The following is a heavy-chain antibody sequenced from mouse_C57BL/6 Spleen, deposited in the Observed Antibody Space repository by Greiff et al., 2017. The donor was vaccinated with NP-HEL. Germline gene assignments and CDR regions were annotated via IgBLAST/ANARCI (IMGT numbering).Heavy chain of an antibody. CDR1: GYSITSGYY. D-gene: IGHD2-4*01. CDR2: ISYDGSN. Sequence: EVQLQQSGPGLVKPSQSLSLTCSVTGYSITSGYYWNWIRQFPGNKLEWMGYISYDGSNNYNPSLKNRISITRDTSKNQFFLKLNSVTTEDTATYYCARDLYYDYYYYAMDYWGQGTSVTVSS. J-gene: IGHJ4*01. V-gene: IGHV3-6*01. CDR3: ARDLYYDYYYYAMDY.